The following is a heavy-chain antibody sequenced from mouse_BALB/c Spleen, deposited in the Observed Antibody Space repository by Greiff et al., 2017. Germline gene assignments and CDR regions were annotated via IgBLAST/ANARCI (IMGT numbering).Heavy chain of an antibody. D-gene: IGHD2-3*01. CDR3: ASYENYAMDY. CDR1: GYSITSGYY. V-gene: IGHV3-6*02. CDR2: ISYDGSN. Sequence: EVQLVESGPGLVKPSQSLSLTCSVTGYSITSGYYWNWIRQFPGNKLEWMGYISYDGSNNYNPSLKNRISITRDTSKNQFFLKLNSVTTEDTATYYCASYENYAMDYWGQGTSVTVSS. J-gene: IGHJ4*01.